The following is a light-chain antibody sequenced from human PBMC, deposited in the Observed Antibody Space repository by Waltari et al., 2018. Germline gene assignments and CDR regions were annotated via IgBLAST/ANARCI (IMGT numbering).Light chain of an antibody. CDR1: MLVGSGS. V-gene: IGKV3-20*01. CDR2: RAS. CDR3: QQHGTLPAT. Sequence: EIVLTQSPGTASLSPGERVTLSCRASMLVGSGSLAWYQQKPGQAPRRVIYRASRRATGIPDGFIGSGSGTDFNLTISRLEPEDFAVYYCQQHGTLPATFGQGTKVEIK. J-gene: IGKJ1*01.